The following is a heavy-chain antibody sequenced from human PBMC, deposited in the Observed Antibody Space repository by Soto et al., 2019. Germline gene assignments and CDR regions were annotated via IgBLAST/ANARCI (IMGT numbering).Heavy chain of an antibody. Sequence: GASVKVSCKASGGTFSSYAISWVRQAPGQGLEWMGGIIHIFGTANYAQKFQGRVTITADESTSTAYMELSSLRSEDTAVYYCARDPIDCSSTSCYIDYYYGMDVWGQGTTVTVSS. CDR2: IIHIFGTA. J-gene: IGHJ6*02. D-gene: IGHD2-2*02. CDR3: ARDPIDCSSTSCYIDYYYGMDV. V-gene: IGHV1-69*13. CDR1: GGTFSSYA.